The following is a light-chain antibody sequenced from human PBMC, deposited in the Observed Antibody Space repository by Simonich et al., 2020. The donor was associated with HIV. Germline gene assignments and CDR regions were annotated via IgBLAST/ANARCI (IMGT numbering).Light chain of an antibody. CDR2: DTS. J-gene: IGKJ1*01. CDR1: QRVSRY. V-gene: IGKV3D-20*01. CDR3: QQYYSSPRT. Sequence: EIVMTQSAATLSVSPGERATLSCRASQRVSRYLAWYQQKPGLAPRLLIYDTSSRATGVPDRFSGSGSGTDFNLTISTLEPEDFAVYYCQQYYSSPRTFGQGTKVEIK.